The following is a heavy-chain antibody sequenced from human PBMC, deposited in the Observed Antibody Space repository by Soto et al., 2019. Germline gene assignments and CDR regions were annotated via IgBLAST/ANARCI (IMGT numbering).Heavy chain of an antibody. CDR3: AKAGEYSSSSWAFDI. CDR1: GFTFSSYA. V-gene: IGHV3-23*01. D-gene: IGHD6-6*01. CDR2: ISGSGGST. J-gene: IGHJ3*02. Sequence: EVQLLESGGGLVQPGGSLRLSCAASGFTFSSYAMSWVRQAPGKGLEWVSAISGSGGSTYYADSVKGRFTISRDNSKNTMYLQKNSLRAEDTAVYYCAKAGEYSSSSWAFDIWGQGTMVTVSS.